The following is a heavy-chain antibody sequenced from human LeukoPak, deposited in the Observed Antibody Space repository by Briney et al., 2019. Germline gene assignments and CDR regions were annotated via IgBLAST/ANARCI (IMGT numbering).Heavy chain of an antibody. CDR2: ISSGSTYT. D-gene: IGHD4-17*01. CDR3: ARERVDYGDWSRYYHYGMDV. Sequence: GGSPRLSCAASGFTFSDYYMSWIRQAPGKGLEWVSYISSGSTYTNYADSVKGRFTISRDNAKNSLYLQMNSLRAEDTAVYYCARERVDYGDWSRYYHYGMDVWGQGTTVTVTS. CDR1: GFTFSDYY. V-gene: IGHV3-11*06. J-gene: IGHJ6*02.